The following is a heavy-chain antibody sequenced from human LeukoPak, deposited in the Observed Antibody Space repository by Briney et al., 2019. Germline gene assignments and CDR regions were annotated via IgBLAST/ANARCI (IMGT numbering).Heavy chain of an antibody. CDR1: GFSFNTYS. Sequence: PGGSLRLSCAASGFSFNTYSMSWVRQAPGKGPEWVSSISSSDSYIYYADSVKGRFTVSRDNAENSLYLQMNSLRTEDTVVYYCARQFCSGKSCYYKPFDYWGQGTLVTVSS. CDR2: ISSSDSYI. D-gene: IGHD2-15*01. V-gene: IGHV3-21*01. J-gene: IGHJ4*02. CDR3: ARQFCSGKSCYYKPFDY.